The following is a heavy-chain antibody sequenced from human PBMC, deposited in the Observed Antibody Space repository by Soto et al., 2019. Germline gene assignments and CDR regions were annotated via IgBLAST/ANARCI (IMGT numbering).Heavy chain of an antibody. CDR3: AAELYSGGRCCSFDI. Sequence: SVKVSCSAAGFSFVNSALQWGRRARGQPLEWIGYIIIAGGGTKYAQNLQGRITITRDMSTSTAYMELSSLRFEDTAIYYCAAELYSGGRCCSFDIWGQGTVVTV. CDR2: IIIAGGGT. CDR1: GFSFVNSA. V-gene: IGHV1-58*01. J-gene: IGHJ3*02. D-gene: IGHD2-15*01.